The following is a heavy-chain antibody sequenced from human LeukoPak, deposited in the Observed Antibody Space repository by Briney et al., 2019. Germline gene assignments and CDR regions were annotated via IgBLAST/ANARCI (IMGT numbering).Heavy chain of an antibody. Sequence: GGSLRLSCAASGFTFSSYWMHWVRQAPGKGLEWVSSISSGSTYTFHADSVKGRFTVSRDDAKNSLYLQMNSLRAEDTAVYYCARDCSGSTCYGAFDVWGQGTLVTVSS. CDR2: ISSGSTYT. D-gene: IGHD2-15*01. V-gene: IGHV3-21*06. J-gene: IGHJ3*01. CDR3: ARDCSGSTCYGAFDV. CDR1: GFTFSSYW.